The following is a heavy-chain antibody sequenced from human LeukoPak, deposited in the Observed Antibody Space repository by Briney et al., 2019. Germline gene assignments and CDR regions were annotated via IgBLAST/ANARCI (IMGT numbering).Heavy chain of an antibody. Sequence: GGSLRLSCAASGFTFSAYAMSWVRQAPGKGPEWVSAISGSDGTIYYADSVKGRFTVSRDNSKNTLYLQMNSLRAEDLAIYYCAKRSSYSSGYYGDYWGQGTLVTVSS. V-gene: IGHV3-23*01. CDR2: ISGSDGTI. CDR3: AKRSSYSSGYYGDY. CDR1: GFTFSAYA. J-gene: IGHJ4*02. D-gene: IGHD6-19*01.